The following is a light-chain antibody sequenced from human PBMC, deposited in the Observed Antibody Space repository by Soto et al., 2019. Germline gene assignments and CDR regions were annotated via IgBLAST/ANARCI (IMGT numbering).Light chain of an antibody. CDR2: GAS. CDR1: QSVGSN. J-gene: IGKJ4*01. Sequence: EIVMTQSPATLSVSPGERATLSCWASQSVGSNLAWYRQRPGQSPRLLIYGASSRPTGIPARFSGSGSGTEFTLTISSLQSEDFAVYYCRQYDNWPLTFGGGTKVEIK. CDR3: RQYDNWPLT. V-gene: IGKV3-15*01.